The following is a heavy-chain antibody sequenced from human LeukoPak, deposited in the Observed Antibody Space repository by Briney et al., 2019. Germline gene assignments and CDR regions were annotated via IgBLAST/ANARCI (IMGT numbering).Heavy chain of an antibody. D-gene: IGHD5-18*01. CDR2: IRSKANSYAT. Sequence: GGSLRLSCAASGFTFSGSAMHWVRQASGRGLEWVGRIRSKANSYATAYAASVKGRFTISRDDSKNTAYLQMNSLKTEDTAVYYCTTTVNVDTAMAGGWGQGTLVTVSS. J-gene: IGHJ4*02. V-gene: IGHV3-73*01. CDR1: GFTFSGSA. CDR3: TTTVNVDTAMAGG.